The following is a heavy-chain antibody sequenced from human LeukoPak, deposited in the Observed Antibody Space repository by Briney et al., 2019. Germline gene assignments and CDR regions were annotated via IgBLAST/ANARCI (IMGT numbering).Heavy chain of an antibody. CDR1: GGSISSYY. CDR2: IYYSGST. V-gene: IGHV4-59*12. J-gene: IGHJ6*02. CDR3: ARRYGARPADV. Sequence: SETLSLTCTVSGGSISSYYWSWIRQPPGKGLEWIGYIYYSGSTNYNPSLKSRVTISVDTSKNQFSLKLTSVTAADTAVYDCARRYGARPADVWGQGTTVTVSS. D-gene: IGHD1-14*01.